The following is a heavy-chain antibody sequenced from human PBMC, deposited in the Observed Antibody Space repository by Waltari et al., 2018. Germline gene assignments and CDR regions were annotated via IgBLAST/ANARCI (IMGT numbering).Heavy chain of an antibody. CDR2: RSSRGSAT. V-gene: IGHV3-48*01. CDR3: ARGRYCAGSYSDYDF. Sequence: EVQMLESGGGLVEPGGSLRLSCTTSGFTFTQSTMRWVRQTPTRGLEWVSYRSSRGSATHYVDSWWGLFSISRDSAKCSVYLQMNNLSADDVAMYYCARGRYCAGSYSDYDFWG. D-gene: IGHD1-26*01. J-gene: IGHJ6*01. CDR1: GFTFTQST.